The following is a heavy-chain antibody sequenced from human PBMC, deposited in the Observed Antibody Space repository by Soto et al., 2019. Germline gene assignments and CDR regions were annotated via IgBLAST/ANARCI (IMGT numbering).Heavy chain of an antibody. CDR3: ARDRSPARITMIVAGDL. CDR1: GYTFTSYA. J-gene: IGHJ4*02. D-gene: IGHD3-22*01. CDR2: ISAYNGNT. Sequence: GPSVKVSCKASGYTFTSYAISWVGQAPGQGLEWMGWISAYNGNTNYAQKLQGRVTMTTDTSTSTAYMELRSLRSDDTAVYYCARDRSPARITMIVAGDLWGQGALVTVSS. V-gene: IGHV1-18*01.